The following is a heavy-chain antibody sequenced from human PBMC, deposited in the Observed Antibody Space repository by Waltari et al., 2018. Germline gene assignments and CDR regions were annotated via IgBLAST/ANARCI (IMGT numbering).Heavy chain of an antibody. CDR1: GGSISSSSYY. CDR2: NPNSGNT. J-gene: IGHJ4*02. V-gene: IGHV4-39*07. D-gene: IGHD2-15*01. Sequence: QLQLQESGPGLVKPSETLSLTCTVSGGSISSSSYYWGWIRQPPGKGLEWMGWMNPNSGNTGYAQKFQARVTITADTSTDTAYMELSSLRSEDTAVYYCVRGGCSGGSCYRPYFDYWGQGTLVTVSS. CDR3: VRGGCSGGSCYRPYFDY.